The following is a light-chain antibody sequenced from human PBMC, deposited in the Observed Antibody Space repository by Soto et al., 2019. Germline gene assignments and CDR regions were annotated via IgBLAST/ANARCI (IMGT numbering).Light chain of an antibody. J-gene: IGLJ3*02. CDR2: GNN. CDR3: QSFDTNLRGSV. V-gene: IGLV1-40*01. CDR1: SSNIGAGYD. Sequence: QSVLTQPPSVSGAPGQRVTISCSETSSNIGAGYDVHWYHQLPGTAPKLLIFGNNNRPSGVPARFSASRSGTSASLAITGLQAEDEADYYCQSFDTNLRGSVFGGGTKVTVL.